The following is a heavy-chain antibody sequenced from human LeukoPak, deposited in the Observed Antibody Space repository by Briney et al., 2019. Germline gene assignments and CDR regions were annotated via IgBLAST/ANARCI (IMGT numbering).Heavy chain of an antibody. CDR3: ARKSTLDSSSWLFDP. CDR1: GGSLSSSNW. D-gene: IGHD6-13*01. V-gene: IGHV4-4*02. Sequence: SETLSLTCAVSGGSLSSSNWWSWVRQPPGTGLEWIGEIYHSGSTNYNPSLKSRVTISVDKSKNQFSLKLSSVTAADTAVYYCARKSTLDSSSWLFDPWDQGTLVTVSS. CDR2: IYHSGST. J-gene: IGHJ5*02.